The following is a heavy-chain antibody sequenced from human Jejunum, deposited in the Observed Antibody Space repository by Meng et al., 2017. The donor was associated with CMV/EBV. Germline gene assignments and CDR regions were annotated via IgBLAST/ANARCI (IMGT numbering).Heavy chain of an antibody. CDR2: IYWDDDK. CDR3: ALFTRSWFDP. CDR1: GFSLSTSEVG. V-gene: IGHV2-5*02. Sequence: QIPFKESGPTLVKPTQTLTLTCTFSGFSLSTSEVGVGWIRQPPGKALEWLAVIYWDDDKRYSPSLKSRLTITKDTSKNQVVLTLTNMDPVDTATYYCALFTRSWFDPWGQGTLVTVSS. D-gene: IGHD2-2*01. J-gene: IGHJ5*02.